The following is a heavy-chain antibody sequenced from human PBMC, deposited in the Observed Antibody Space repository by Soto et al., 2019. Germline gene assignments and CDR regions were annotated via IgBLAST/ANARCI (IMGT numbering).Heavy chain of an antibody. CDR1: GFTFNSYS. CDR2: ISGSGGSI. V-gene: IGHV3-23*01. Sequence: GGSLRLSCAASGFTFNSYSMIWVRQAPGKGLEWVSDISGSGGSIHYADSVKGRFTISRDNSKSALYLQMNSLGAEDTAVYFCAKASTVTTLRLGSDYWGQGTLVTVSS. D-gene: IGHD4-17*01. CDR3: AKASTVTTLRLGSDY. J-gene: IGHJ4*02.